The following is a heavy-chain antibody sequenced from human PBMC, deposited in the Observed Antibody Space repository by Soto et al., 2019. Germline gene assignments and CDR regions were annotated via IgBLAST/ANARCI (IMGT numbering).Heavy chain of an antibody. Sequence: SETLSLTCAVYGGSFSGYYWTWIRQPPGTGLEWIGEINHSGSTNYNPSLKSRVTISVDTSKNQFSLKLTSVTAADTAVYYCTCRRYGGPIDYWGQGTLVTVSS. J-gene: IGHJ4*02. D-gene: IGHD3-10*01. CDR3: TCRRYGGPIDY. CDR1: GGSFSGYY. CDR2: INHSGST. V-gene: IGHV4-34*01.